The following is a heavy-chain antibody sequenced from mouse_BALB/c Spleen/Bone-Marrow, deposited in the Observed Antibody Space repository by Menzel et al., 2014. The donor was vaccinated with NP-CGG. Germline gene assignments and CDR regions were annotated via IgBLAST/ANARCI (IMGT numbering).Heavy chain of an antibody. J-gene: IGHJ4*01. CDR2: IYPSDSYS. CDR1: GYTLTNYW. Sequence: QVQLQQPGAELVRPGASVKVSCKASGYTLTNYWINWVRQRPGQGLEWIGNIYPSDSYSNYNQKFKDKATLTVDKSSSTAYMQLSSPTSEDSAVYYCTRRDRYDYYGVDYWGQGTSVTVSS. V-gene: IGHV1-69*02. D-gene: IGHD2-14*01. CDR3: TRRDRYDYYGVDY.